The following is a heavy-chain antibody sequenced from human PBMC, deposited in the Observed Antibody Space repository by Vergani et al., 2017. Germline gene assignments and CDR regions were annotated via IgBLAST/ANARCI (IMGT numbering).Heavy chain of an antibody. J-gene: IGHJ4*02. Sequence: QVQLVESGGGLVKPGGSLRLSCGASGFTFSDYYMSWIRQAPGKGLEWVSYISSSSSYTNYADSVKGRFTISRDNAKNSLYLQMNSLRAEDTAVYYCARDVVVGTAVDYWGQGTLVTVSS. CDR3: ARDVVVGTAVDY. V-gene: IGHV3-11*05. CDR2: ISSSSSYT. CDR1: GFTFSDYY. D-gene: IGHD2-15*01.